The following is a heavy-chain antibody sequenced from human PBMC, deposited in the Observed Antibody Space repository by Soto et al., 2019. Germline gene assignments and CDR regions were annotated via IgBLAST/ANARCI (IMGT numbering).Heavy chain of an antibody. V-gene: IGHV4-34*01. CDR3: VRVYMNSWHC. CDR2: IHHSGST. J-gene: IGHJ4*02. D-gene: IGHD6-13*01. Sequence: SETLSLTCAVYGVSFSDSYWVWIRQPPGKGLEWIGQIHHSGSTIYNPSLKSRVTISVDTSKSQFSLTLTSVTAADTAVYYCVRVYMNSWHCWGQGTLVTVSS. CDR1: GVSFSDSY.